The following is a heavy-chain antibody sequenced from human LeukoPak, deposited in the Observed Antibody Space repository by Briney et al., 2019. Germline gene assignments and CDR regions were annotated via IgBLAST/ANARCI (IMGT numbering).Heavy chain of an antibody. CDR1: GGSISSYY. V-gene: IGHV4-59*01. CDR3: ARMMTTGYMDV. D-gene: IGHD4-17*01. CDR2: IYYSGST. J-gene: IGHJ6*03. Sequence: SETLSLTCTVPGGSISSYYWSWIRQPPGQGLEWIGYIYYSGSTNYNPSLKSRVTISVDTSKNQFSLKLSSVTAADTAVYYCARMMTTGYMDVWGKGTTVTVSS.